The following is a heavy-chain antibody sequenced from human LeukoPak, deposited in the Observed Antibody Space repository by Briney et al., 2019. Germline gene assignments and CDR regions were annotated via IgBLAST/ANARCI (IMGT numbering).Heavy chain of an antibody. CDR1: GFTYISYA. Sequence: GGSLRLSCAASGFTYISYAMSWVRQTPGKGLEWVSGISGSGGSTYYADSVKGRFTISRDNSKSTLYLQINSLRAEDTAVYHCAKDLISPGYFFDYWGQGTLVSVSS. V-gene: IGHV3-23*01. CDR3: AKDLISPGYFFDY. CDR2: ISGSGGST. J-gene: IGHJ4*02.